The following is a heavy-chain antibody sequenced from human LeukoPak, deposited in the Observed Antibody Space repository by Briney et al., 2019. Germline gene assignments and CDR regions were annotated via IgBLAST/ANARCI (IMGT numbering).Heavy chain of an antibody. CDR3: ARDLLVGTAVPYY. CDR1: SGSFSSNSYY. J-gene: IGHJ4*02. Sequence: SETLSLTCTVSSGSFSSNSYYWGWICQPPGKGLEWIGNIYYGGSTFYNPSLQSRVTISVDTSKNQFSLRLSSVTAADTAVYYCARDLLVGTAVPYYWGQGTLVTVSS. V-gene: IGHV4-39*07. CDR2: IYYGGST. D-gene: IGHD6-19*01.